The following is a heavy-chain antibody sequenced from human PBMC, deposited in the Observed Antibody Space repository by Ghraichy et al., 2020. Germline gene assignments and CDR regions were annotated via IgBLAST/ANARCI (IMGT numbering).Heavy chain of an antibody. CDR3: GRDLREGYGDYYFDY. V-gene: IGHV3-30-3*01. J-gene: IGHJ4*02. CDR2: ISYDGSNK. Sequence: GGSLRLSCAASGFTFSSYAMHWVRQAPGKGLEWVAVISYDGSNKYYADSVKGRFTISRDNSKNTLYLQMNSLRAEDTAVYYCGRDLREGYGDYYFDYWGQGTLVTVSS. CDR1: GFTFSSYA. D-gene: IGHD4-17*01.